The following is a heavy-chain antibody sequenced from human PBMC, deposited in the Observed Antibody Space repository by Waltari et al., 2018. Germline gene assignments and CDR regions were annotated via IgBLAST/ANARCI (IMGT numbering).Heavy chain of an antibody. CDR2: IKQDGSEK. D-gene: IGHD6-19*01. CDR3: ARVPYSSGWYGCAFDI. J-gene: IGHJ3*02. V-gene: IGHV3-7*01. Sequence: EVQLVESGGGLVQPGGSLRLSCAASGFTFSSYWMSLVRQAPGKGLEWVANIKQDGSEKYYVDSVKGRFTISRDNAKNSLYLQMNSLRAEDTAVYYCARVPYSSGWYGCAFDIWGQGTMVTVSS. CDR1: GFTFSSYW.